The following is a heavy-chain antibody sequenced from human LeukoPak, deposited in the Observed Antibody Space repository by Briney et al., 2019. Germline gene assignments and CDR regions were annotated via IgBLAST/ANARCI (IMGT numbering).Heavy chain of an antibody. Sequence: GGSLRLSCAASGFTFSNAWMSWVRQAPGKGLEWVGRIKSKTDGGTTDYAAPVKGRFTISRDDSKNTLYLQMNSLKTEDTAVYYCTTEYKQWLGYFDYWGQGTLVTVSS. CDR2: IKSKTDGGTT. J-gene: IGHJ4*02. V-gene: IGHV3-15*01. D-gene: IGHD6-19*01. CDR1: GFTFSNAW. CDR3: TTEYKQWLGYFDY.